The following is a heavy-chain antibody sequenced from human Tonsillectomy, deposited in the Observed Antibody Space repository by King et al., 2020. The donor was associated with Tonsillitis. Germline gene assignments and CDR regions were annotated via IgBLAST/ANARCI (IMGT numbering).Heavy chain of an antibody. CDR1: GGSISSSDHY. D-gene: IGHD1-26*01. CDR3: ARYVSGSFDY. J-gene: IGHJ4*02. Sequence: QLQESGPGVVKPSETLSLTCTVSGGSISSSDHYWAWIRQPPGKGLEWIGYMYRSGTIFYNPSLQSRITISGGTSENRFSLKLSSVTAADTALYFCARYVSGSFDYWGQGALVTVSS. V-gene: IGHV4-39*01. CDR2: MYRSGTI.